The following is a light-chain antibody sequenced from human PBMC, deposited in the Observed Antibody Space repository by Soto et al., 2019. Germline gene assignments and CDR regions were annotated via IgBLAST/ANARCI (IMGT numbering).Light chain of an antibody. CDR1: SRDVGAYTF. J-gene: IGLJ1*01. Sequence: QSALTQPASVSGSPGQSITISCTGTSRDVGAYTFVSWYQQHPGKAPKLMIYEVRNRPSGVSNRFSGSKSGNTASLTISGLQAEDEADYYCSSYTTSSTPLYVFGTGTKLTVL. CDR3: SSYTTSSTPLYV. V-gene: IGLV2-14*01. CDR2: EVR.